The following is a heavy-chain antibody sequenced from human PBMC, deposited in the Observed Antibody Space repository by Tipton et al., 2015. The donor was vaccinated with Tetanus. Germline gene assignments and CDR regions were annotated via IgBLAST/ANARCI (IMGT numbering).Heavy chain of an antibody. D-gene: IGHD5-24*01. J-gene: IGHJ6*02. Sequence: TLSLTCTVSGGSIRSYYWSWIRQPPGKGLEWIGYIYYSGSTNYNPSLKSRVTISVDTSKNQFSLKLTSVTDADTAGYYCARALPMASYDYHGMDVWGHGTTVTVAS. V-gene: IGHV4-59*01. CDR1: GGSIRSYY. CDR2: IYYSGST. CDR3: ARALPMASYDYHGMDV.